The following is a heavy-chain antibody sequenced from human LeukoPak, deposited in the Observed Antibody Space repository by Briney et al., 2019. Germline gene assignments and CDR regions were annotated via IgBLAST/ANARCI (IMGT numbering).Heavy chain of an antibody. CDR2: IYHSGST. Sequence: KTPETLSLTCAVSGVSISSGGYSWSWIRQPPGKGLEWIGYIYHSGSTYYNPSLKSRVTISVDTSKNQFSLKLSSVTAADTAVYYCARVMEQPRWWELRDYYYGMDVWGQGTTVTVSS. V-gene: IGHV4-30-2*01. CDR3: ARVMEQPRWWELRDYYYGMDV. D-gene: IGHD4-23*01. CDR1: GVSISSGGYS. J-gene: IGHJ6*02.